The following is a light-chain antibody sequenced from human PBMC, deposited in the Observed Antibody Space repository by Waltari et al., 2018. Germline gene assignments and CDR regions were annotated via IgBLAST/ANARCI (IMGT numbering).Light chain of an antibody. J-gene: IGKJ1*01. CDR1: QSLLHGSGNTF. CDR3: MQARQTPWT. CDR2: LIS. Sequence: DIVMTQSPLSLSITPGEPASISCKSSQSLLHGSGNTFLAWYLQKPGQSPQLLIYLISNRASGVPDRVSGSGSGTDFTLKISRVEAEDVGVYFCMQARQTPWTFGQGTKVEIK. V-gene: IGKV2-28*01.